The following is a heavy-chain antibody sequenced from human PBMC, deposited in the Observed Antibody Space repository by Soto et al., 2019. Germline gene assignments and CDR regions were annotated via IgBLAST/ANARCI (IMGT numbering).Heavy chain of an antibody. Sequence: GGSLRLSCAASGFTFSSYAMHWVRQAPGKGLEWVAVISYDGSNKYYADSVKGRFTISRDNSKNTLYLQMNSLRAEDTAVYYCARDWVGAAAGTRGGYFQHWGQGTLVTVSS. J-gene: IGHJ1*01. V-gene: IGHV3-30-3*01. CDR2: ISYDGSNK. D-gene: IGHD6-13*01. CDR3: ARDWVGAAAGTRGGYFQH. CDR1: GFTFSSYA.